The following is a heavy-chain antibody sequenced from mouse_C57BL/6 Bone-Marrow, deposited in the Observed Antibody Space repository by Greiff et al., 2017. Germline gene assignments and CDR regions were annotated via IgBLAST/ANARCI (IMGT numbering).Heavy chain of an antibody. J-gene: IGHJ4*01. D-gene: IGHD3-2*02. Sequence: VQLQQSGAELASPGASVTLSCKASGYTFTDHIMNWVKKRPGQGLEWIGRIYPVSGETNYDQKFMGKATFSVDRSSSTVYMVLNSLTSEDPAVYYCGRGGTAQAPDDAMDYWGQGTSVTVAS. CDR1: GYTFTDHI. CDR3: GRGGTAQAPDDAMDY. CDR2: IYPVSGET. V-gene: IGHV1-11*01.